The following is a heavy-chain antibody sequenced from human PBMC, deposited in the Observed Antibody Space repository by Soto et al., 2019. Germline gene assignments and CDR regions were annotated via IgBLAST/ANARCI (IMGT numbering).Heavy chain of an antibody. D-gene: IGHD6-13*01. CDR2: ISYDGSNK. CDR3: ARPGYSSSHMKKYYFDY. CDR1: GFTFSSYG. V-gene: IGHV3-30*03. Sequence: GESLKISCAASGFTFSSYGMHWVRQAPGKGLEWVAVISYDGSNKYYADSVKGRFTISRDNSKNTLYLQMNSLRAEDTAVYYCARPGYSSSHMKKYYFDYWGQGTLVTVSS. J-gene: IGHJ4*02.